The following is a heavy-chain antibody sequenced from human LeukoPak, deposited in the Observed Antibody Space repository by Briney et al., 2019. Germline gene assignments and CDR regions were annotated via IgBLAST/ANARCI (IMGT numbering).Heavy chain of an antibody. J-gene: IGHJ3*02. Sequence: GSLRLSCAASGFTVSTNYMSWVRQAPGKGLDWVSIIYSGGSTYYADSVKGRFTISRDISKNTLYLEMNSLRAEDTAVYYCASWGIAAAGIDAFDIWGQGTMVTVSS. V-gene: IGHV3-66*01. CDR3: ASWGIAAAGIDAFDI. CDR1: GFTVSTNY. D-gene: IGHD6-13*01. CDR2: IYSGGST.